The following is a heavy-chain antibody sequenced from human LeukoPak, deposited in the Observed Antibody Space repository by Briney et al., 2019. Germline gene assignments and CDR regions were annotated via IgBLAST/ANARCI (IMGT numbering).Heavy chain of an antibody. J-gene: IGHJ3*02. CDR2: INSDGSSI. V-gene: IGHV3-74*01. D-gene: IGHD1-26*01. CDR3: ARGGSPPEALGDAFDI. CDR1: GFAFSRYA. Sequence: GGSLRLSCAASGFAFSRYAMNWVRQAPGKGLEWVSRINSDGSSIIYADSVKGRFTISRDNAKNTLYLQMNSLRVEDTAVYYCARGGSPPEALGDAFDIWGQGTMVTVSS.